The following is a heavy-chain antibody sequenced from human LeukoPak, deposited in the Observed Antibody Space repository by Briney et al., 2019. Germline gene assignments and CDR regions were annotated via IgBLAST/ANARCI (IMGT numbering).Heavy chain of an antibody. CDR2: IFNGGST. Sequence: GGSLRLSCAASGFAVSSKHMNWVRQAPGKGLEWVSVIFNGGSTYYADSVKGRFTISRDNSKNTLYLQMNSLRAEGTAVYYCATSIVGLTYDEHFQHWGQGTLVTVSS. D-gene: IGHD1-26*01. CDR3: ATSIVGLTYDEHFQH. J-gene: IGHJ1*01. CDR1: GFAVSSKH. V-gene: IGHV3-53*01.